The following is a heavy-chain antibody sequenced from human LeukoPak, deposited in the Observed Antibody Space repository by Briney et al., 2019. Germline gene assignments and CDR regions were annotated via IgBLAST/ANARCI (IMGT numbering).Heavy chain of an antibody. CDR1: GFTFSSYS. J-gene: IGHJ4*02. D-gene: IGHD6-13*01. V-gene: IGHV3-21*01. CDR3: ARGSSSTPLPADY. Sequence: PGGSLRLSCAASGFTFSSYSMNWVRQAPGKGLEWVSSISGSSSYIYYADSVKGRFTISRDNAKNSLYLQMNSLRSEDTSVYYCARGSSSTPLPADYCGQGTLVTVSS. CDR2: ISGSSSYI.